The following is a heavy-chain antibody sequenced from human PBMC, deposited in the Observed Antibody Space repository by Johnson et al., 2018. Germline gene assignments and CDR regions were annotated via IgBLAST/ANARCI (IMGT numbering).Heavy chain of an antibody. Sequence: VQLQESGGDLVQPGGSLRHSCAGTGFTFSSYWMSLVRQAPGKGLEWVANIRQDGRKKHYVDSVKGRFTVSRDNAKNSLYLQMDSLRTEDTALYYCARDSPRELLSAGYNQYGMDVWGQGTTVTVSS. D-gene: IGHD1-26*01. J-gene: IGHJ6*02. CDR3: ARDSPRELLSAGYNQYGMDV. CDR2: IRQDGRKK. V-gene: IGHV3-7*01. CDR1: GFTFSSYW.